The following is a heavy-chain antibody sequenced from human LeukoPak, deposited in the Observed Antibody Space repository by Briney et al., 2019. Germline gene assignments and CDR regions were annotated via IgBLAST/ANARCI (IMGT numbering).Heavy chain of an antibody. CDR2: ISYDGSNK. V-gene: IGHV3-30*04. J-gene: IGHJ6*03. CDR1: GFTFSSYA. Sequence: GGSLRLSCAASGFTFSSYAMHWVRQAPGKGLEWVAVISYDGSNKYYADSVKGRFTISRDNSKNTLYLQMNSLRAEDTAVYYCARLGYYYDSSGYQFPYYYYMDVWGKGTTVTISS. CDR3: ARLGYYYDSSGYQFPYYYYMDV. D-gene: IGHD3-22*01.